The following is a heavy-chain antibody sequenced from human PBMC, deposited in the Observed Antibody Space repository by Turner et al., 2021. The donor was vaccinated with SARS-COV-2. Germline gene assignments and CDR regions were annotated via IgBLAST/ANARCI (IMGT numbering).Heavy chain of an antibody. CDR3: ARDEECIAADYYYAMDV. CDR2: IIPSTDIT. V-gene: IGHV1-69*04. Sequence: QVRRVQSGSAVQKPGTSVKVSCKASVVTFSTYPTSWGRQAPGQGLEGMGRIIPSTDITTYAQKLQGRVTMTADKSTSTADMELSSLRAEDTAVYYCARDEECIAADYYYAMDVWGQGTTVTVSS. CDR1: VVTFSTYP. D-gene: IGHD6-13*01. J-gene: IGHJ6*02.